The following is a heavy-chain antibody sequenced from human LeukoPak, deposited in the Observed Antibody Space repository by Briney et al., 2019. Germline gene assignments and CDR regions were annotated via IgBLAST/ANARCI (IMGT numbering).Heavy chain of an antibody. D-gene: IGHD6-19*01. V-gene: IGHV4-59*01. CDR3: ARGAGGWLGPFDY. J-gene: IGHJ4*02. CDR1: GGSFSGYY. CDR2: IYYSGST. Sequence: SETLSLTYAVYGGSFSGYYWSWIRQPPGKGLEWIGYIYYSGSTSYNPSLKSRVTISVDTSKNQFSLRLSSVTAADTAVYYCARGAGGWLGPFDYWGQGTLVTVSS.